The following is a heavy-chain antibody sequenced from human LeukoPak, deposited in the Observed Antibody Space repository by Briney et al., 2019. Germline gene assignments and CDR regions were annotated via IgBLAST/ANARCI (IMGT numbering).Heavy chain of an antibody. D-gene: IGHD4-17*01. V-gene: IGHV3-30*18. CDR2: ISYDGSNK. Sequence: PGGSLRLSCAASGFAFSSYGMHWVRQAPGKGLEWVAVISYDGSNKYYADSVKGRFTISRDNSQNPLYLQINSLRAEDTAVYYCAKDRHGYYLGKGGMDVWGQGTTVTVSS. J-gene: IGHJ6*02. CDR3: AKDRHGYYLGKGGMDV. CDR1: GFAFSSYG.